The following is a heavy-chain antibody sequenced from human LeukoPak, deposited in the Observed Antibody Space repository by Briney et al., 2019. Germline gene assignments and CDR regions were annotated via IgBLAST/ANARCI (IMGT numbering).Heavy chain of an antibody. CDR1: GYSFTSYW. V-gene: IGHV5-51*01. J-gene: IGHJ5*02. Sequence: GESLKISCKGSGYSFTSYWIGWVRQMPGKGLEWMGIIYPGDSDTRYSPSFQGQVTISADKSISTAYLQWSSLKASDTAMYYCARLAYYDSSGYYYAWFDPWGQGTLVPVSS. CDR2: IYPGDSDT. D-gene: IGHD3-22*01. CDR3: ARLAYYDSSGYYYAWFDP.